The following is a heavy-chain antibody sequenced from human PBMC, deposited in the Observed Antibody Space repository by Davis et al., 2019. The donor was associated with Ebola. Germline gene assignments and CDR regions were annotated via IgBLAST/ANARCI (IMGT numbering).Heavy chain of an antibody. D-gene: IGHD6-13*01. CDR1: EFTFSSHA. CDR2: IYSGGST. Sequence: GESLKISCAASEFTFSSHAMSWIRQAPGKGLEWVSVIYSGGSTYYADSVKGRFTISRDNSKNTVYLQMNSLRADDTAVYYCARGAGTGGDYWGQGTLVTVSS. CDR3: ARGAGTGGDY. J-gene: IGHJ4*02. V-gene: IGHV3-53*01.